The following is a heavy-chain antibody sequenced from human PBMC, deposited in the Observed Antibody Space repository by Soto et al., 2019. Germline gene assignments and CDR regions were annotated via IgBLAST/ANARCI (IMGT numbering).Heavy chain of an antibody. V-gene: IGHV1-18*01. CDR1: GYSFTNYG. D-gene: IGHD6-13*01. Sequence: QDQLVQSGAEVKKPGASVTVSCKASGYSFTNYGVTWVRQAPGQGLEWMGWISAFNGNTHYAQNLQGRVTMTTDASTSTAYMELRSLRSDDTAGYYCARDRGVAPPVAGNTHNYYYMDVWGKGTKVTVSS. CDR3: ARDRGVAPPVAGNTHNYYYMDV. CDR2: ISAFNGNT. J-gene: IGHJ6*03.